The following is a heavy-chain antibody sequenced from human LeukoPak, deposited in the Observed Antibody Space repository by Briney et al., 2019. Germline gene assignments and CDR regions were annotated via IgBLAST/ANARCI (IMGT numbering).Heavy chain of an antibody. CDR1: GFTFNDYD. J-gene: IGHJ4*02. Sequence: GGSLRLSCAASGFTFNDYDMNWIRQAPGKGLEWVANIKQDGSEKYYVDSVKGRFTISRDNAKNSLYLQMNSLRAEDTAVYYCARVYSSSWYFDYWGQGALVTVSS. CDR3: ARVYSSSWYFDY. CDR2: IKQDGSEK. D-gene: IGHD6-13*01. V-gene: IGHV3-7*01.